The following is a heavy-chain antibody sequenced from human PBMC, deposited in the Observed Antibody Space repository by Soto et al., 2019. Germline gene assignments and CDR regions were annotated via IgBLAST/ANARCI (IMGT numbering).Heavy chain of an antibody. J-gene: IGHJ4*02. V-gene: IGHV4-30-2*01. Sequence: QLQLQESGSGLVKPSQTLSLTCAVSGGSISSGGYSRRWIRQPPGKGLEWIGYIFHSGSTYYNPSLKSRVTISVDRSKNQFSLKLSSVTAADTAVYYCARDRKSLGFDYWGQGTLVTVSS. CDR2: IFHSGST. D-gene: IGHD3-16*01. CDR1: GGSISSGGYS. CDR3: ARDRKSLGFDY.